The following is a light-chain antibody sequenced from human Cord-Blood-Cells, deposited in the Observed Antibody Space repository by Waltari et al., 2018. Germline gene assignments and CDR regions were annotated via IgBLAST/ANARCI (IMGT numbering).Light chain of an antibody. CDR3: QSADSSGTYWV. V-gene: IGLV3-25*03. J-gene: IGLJ3*02. CDR2: KDS. Sequence: SYDLTQLPSVSVSPEHTARFTCSGDALIEQYAYWYQQKPGQAPVVVIYKDSERPSGIPERFSGSSSGTTVTLTISGVQAEDEADYYCQSADSSGTYWVFGGGTKLTVL. CDR1: ALIEQY.